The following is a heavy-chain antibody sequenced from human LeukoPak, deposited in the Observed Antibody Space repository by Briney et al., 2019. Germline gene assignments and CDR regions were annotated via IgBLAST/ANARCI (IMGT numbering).Heavy chain of an antibody. D-gene: IGHD5-24*01. Sequence: SEALSLTCTVSDGSVVTDSYYWAWIRQPPGKGLEWIGSIYYSGSTYYNPSLRSRVTISVDTSKNQFSLKLSSVTAADTAVYYCATIERLDMSTPLNWGQGTLVTVPS. CDR1: DGSVVTDSYY. CDR2: IYYSGST. J-gene: IGHJ4*02. V-gene: IGHV4-39*07. CDR3: ATIERLDMSTPLN.